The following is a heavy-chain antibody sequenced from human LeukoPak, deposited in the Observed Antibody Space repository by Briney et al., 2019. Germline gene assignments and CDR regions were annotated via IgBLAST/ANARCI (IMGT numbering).Heavy chain of an antibody. CDR1: GCTFTGYH. CDR3: ARVYPHYYDSKAFDI. D-gene: IGHD3-22*01. J-gene: IGHJ3*02. Sequence: ASVKVSCKASGCTFTGYHMHWVRQAPGQGLEWMGWINPNSGGTNYAQKFQGRVTMTRDTSISTAYMELSRLRSDDTAVYYCARVYPHYYDSKAFDIWGQGTMVTVSS. CDR2: INPNSGGT. V-gene: IGHV1-2*02.